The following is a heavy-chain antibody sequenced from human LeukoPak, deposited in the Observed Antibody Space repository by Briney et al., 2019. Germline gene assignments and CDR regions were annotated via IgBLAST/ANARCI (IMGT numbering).Heavy chain of an antibody. V-gene: IGHV1-2*02. CDR3: ARDERRGYSGYDPYYMDV. D-gene: IGHD5-12*01. CDR1: GYIFTGHL. J-gene: IGHJ6*03. Sequence: ASVKVSCKGSGYIFTGHLIHWVRQAPGQGLEWMGLINPNSGATTYAQKFKGRVTMTRDTSTSTAYMELSGLRSDDTAIYFCARDERRGYSGYDPYYMDVWGKGTTLTVSS. CDR2: INPNSGAT.